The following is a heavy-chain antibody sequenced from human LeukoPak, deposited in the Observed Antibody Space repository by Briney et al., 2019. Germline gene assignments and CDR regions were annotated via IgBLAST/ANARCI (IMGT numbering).Heavy chain of an antibody. CDR3: ARDLGYDFWSGWDDAFDI. Sequence: GGSLRLSCAASGFTFSSYAMHWVRQAPGKGLEWVAIISYDGSNKYYADSVKGRFTISRDNSKNTLYLQMNSLRAEDTAVYYCARDLGYDFWSGWDDAFDIWGQGTMVIVSS. CDR2: ISYDGSNK. D-gene: IGHD3-3*01. CDR1: GFTFSSYA. V-gene: IGHV3-30-3*01. J-gene: IGHJ3*02.